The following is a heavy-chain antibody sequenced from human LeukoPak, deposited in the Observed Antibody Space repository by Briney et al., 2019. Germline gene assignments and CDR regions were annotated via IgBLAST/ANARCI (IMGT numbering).Heavy chain of an antibody. V-gene: IGHV4-38-2*01. D-gene: IGHD2-2*01. J-gene: IGHJ4*02. Sequence: SETLSLTCAVSGYSISSGYYWGWIRRPPGKGLEWIGSIYHSGSTYYNPSLKSRVTISVDTSKNQFSLKLSSVTAADTAVYYCARQGQLPAAIKGWGQGTLVTVSS. CDR1: GYSISSGYY. CDR2: IYHSGST. CDR3: ARQGQLPAAIKG.